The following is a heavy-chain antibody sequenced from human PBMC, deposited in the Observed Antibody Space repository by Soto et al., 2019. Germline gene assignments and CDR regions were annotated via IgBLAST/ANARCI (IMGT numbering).Heavy chain of an antibody. J-gene: IGHJ6*02. CDR1: GYIFVNYG. D-gene: IGHD3-16*01. CDR2: ISPYTGNT. Sequence: QVQLVQSGDEVKKPGASVKVSCKASGYIFVNYGIAWVRQAPGQGLEWMGWISPYTGNTHSATKVQGRLTMTTDTSTITAYKDLGSLTSHDTAVYYCVMVDNYVTPTPQDVWGQGTTVSVSS. CDR3: VMVDNYVTPTPQDV. V-gene: IGHV1-18*01.